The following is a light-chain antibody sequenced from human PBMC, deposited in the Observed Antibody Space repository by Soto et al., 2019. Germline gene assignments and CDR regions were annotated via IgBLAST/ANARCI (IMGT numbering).Light chain of an antibody. V-gene: IGLV2-14*01. Sequence: ALTQPASVSGSPGQSIAISCTGTTSDVGGYNYVSWYQQHPGKVPKLLIHEVSNRPSGVSNRFSGSKSGSTASLTISGLQAEGEADYYCLSKTSTISYVFGTGTKVTVL. CDR2: EVS. CDR1: TSDVGGYNY. CDR3: LSKTSTISYV. J-gene: IGLJ1*01.